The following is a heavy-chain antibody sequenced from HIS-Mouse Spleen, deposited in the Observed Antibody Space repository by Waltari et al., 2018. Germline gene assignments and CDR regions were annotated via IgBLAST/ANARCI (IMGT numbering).Heavy chain of an antibody. CDR3: AREIPYSSSWYDWYFDL. V-gene: IGHV4-39*07. D-gene: IGHD6-13*01. CDR2: IYYSWTT. J-gene: IGHJ2*01. CDR1: GGSISSSSYY. Sequence: QLQLQESGPGLVKPSETLSLTCTVSGGSISSSSYYWGWIRQPPGKGLEWIGSIYYSWTTYSNPSLTSRVTISVDTSKNQFSLKLSSVTAADTAVYYCAREIPYSSSWYDWYFDLWGRGTLVTVSS.